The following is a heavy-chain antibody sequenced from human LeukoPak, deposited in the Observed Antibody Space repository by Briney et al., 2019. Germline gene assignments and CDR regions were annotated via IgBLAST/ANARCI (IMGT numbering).Heavy chain of an antibody. CDR3: ARDSWRGVVVPAGDYYYYMDV. D-gene: IGHD2-2*01. J-gene: IGHJ6*03. CDR2: ISYSGST. V-gene: IGHV4-59*12. Sequence: PSETLSLTCTVSGGSMSSYYWSWIRQPPGKGLEWIGYISYSGSTNYNPSLKSRVTISVDPSKNQFSLRLNSATAADTAVYYCARDSWRGVVVPAGDYYYYMDVWGKGTTVTVSS. CDR1: GGSMSSYY.